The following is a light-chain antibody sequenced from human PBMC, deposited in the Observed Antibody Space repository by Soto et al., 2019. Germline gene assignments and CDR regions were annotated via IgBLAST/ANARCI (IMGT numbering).Light chain of an antibody. CDR3: QQYGRTPT. CDR2: GAS. V-gene: IGKV3-20*01. Sequence: EIVLTQSPGTQSLSPWETVTLSCRASQSVTNNYLAWYQQKPGQAPRLLIYGASSRATGIPDRFSGSGSGTDFTLTITRLEPEDFAVYHCQQYGRTPTFGQGTKVDIK. J-gene: IGKJ1*01. CDR1: QSVTNNY.